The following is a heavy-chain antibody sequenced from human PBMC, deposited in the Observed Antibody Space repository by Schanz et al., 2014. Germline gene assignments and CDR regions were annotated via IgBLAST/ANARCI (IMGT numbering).Heavy chain of an antibody. CDR1: GFTFRRYG. J-gene: IGHJ4*02. D-gene: IGHD3-3*01. Sequence: EVQMLESGGGLVQPGGSLRLSCVASGFTFRRYGMSWDRQAPGKGLEWVSVIAGDGGGPNYVDSVKGRFTISRDNSDNTLYLQMNNLRAEDTAVYYCARGSGTFDSWGQGTLVTVSS. CDR2: IAGDGGGP. CDR3: ARGSGTFDS. V-gene: IGHV3-23*01.